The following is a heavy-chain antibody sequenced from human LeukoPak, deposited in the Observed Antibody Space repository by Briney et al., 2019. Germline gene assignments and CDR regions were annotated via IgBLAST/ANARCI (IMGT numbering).Heavy chain of an antibody. V-gene: IGHV1-69*13. CDR3: ARGVRELVPYNWFDP. Sequence: SVKVPCKASGGTFSSYAISWVRQAPGQGLEWMGGIIPIFGTANYAQKFQGRVTITADESTSTAYMELSSLRSEDTAVYYCARGVRELVPYNWFDPWGQGTLVTVSS. CDR2: IIPIFGTA. D-gene: IGHD6-13*01. J-gene: IGHJ5*02. CDR1: GGTFSSYA.